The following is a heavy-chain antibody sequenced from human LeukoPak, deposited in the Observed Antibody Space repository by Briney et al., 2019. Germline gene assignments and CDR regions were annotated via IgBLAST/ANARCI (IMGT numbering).Heavy chain of an antibody. CDR3: AKGPYFGSELRYYYMDV. Sequence: PGGSLRLSCAASGFTFSSSAMHWVRQAPGKGLEWVSATTGNGANTYYAASVRGRFTIYRDNSKNMLYLQMDSVRAADTAAYYCAKGPYFGSELRYYYMDVWGKGTTVTVS. V-gene: IGHV3-23*01. CDR2: TTGNGANT. J-gene: IGHJ6*03. CDR1: GFTFSSSA. D-gene: IGHD3-10*01.